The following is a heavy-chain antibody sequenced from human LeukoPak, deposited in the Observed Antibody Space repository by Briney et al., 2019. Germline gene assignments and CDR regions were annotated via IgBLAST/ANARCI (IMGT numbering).Heavy chain of an antibody. V-gene: IGHV3-53*01. CDR1: GFTVSTNY. D-gene: IGHD3-3*02. Sequence: GGSLRLSCAASGFTVSTNYMNWVRQAPGKGLEWVSILYSGSDTYYADSVEGRFIISRDSSKNTLSLQMNDPRAEDTAVYYCARVGDHFHWYLDLWGRGTLVTVSS. CDR3: ARVGDHFHWYLDL. CDR2: LYSGSDT. J-gene: IGHJ2*01.